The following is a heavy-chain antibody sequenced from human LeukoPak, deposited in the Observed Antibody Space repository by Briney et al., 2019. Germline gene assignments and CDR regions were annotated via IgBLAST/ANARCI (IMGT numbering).Heavy chain of an antibody. CDR1: GFTFISYG. CDR3: AKEGLAAARPPDYYYSYYMDV. J-gene: IGHJ6*03. D-gene: IGHD6-13*01. Sequence: PGGSLRLSCGASGFTFISYGLHGVRQAPGKGLEWVAFIRYDGSNKYYTDSVKGRFTISRDNSKNTLYLQMNSLRAEDTAVYYCAKEGLAAARPPDYYYSYYMDVWGKGTAVTVSS. CDR2: IRYDGSNK. V-gene: IGHV3-30*02.